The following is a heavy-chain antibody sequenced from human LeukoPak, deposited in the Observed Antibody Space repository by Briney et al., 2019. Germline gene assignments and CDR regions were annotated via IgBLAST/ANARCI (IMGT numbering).Heavy chain of an antibody. Sequence: GGSLRLSCVASGFIVSNNYMSWVRQAPGMGLEWVSTIYRGGSSFYADSVKGRFTISRDNSKNTLYLQMNSLRDEDTAVYYCARGVAAAGTTLDYWGQGTLVTVSS. D-gene: IGHD6-13*01. CDR2: IYRGGSS. V-gene: IGHV3-66*01. CDR3: ARGVAAAGTTLDY. CDR1: GFIVSNNY. J-gene: IGHJ4*02.